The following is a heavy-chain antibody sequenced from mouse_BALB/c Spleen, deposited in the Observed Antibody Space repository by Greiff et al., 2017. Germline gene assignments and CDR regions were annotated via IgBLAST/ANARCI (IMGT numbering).Heavy chain of an antibody. CDR3: AREGPYDYDYYYAMDY. CDR1: GFNIKDYY. D-gene: IGHD2-4*01. Sequence: VQLKESGAELVRPGALVKLSCKASGFNIKDYYMHWVKQRPEQGLEWIGWIDPENGNTIYDPKFQGKASITADTSSNTAYLQLSSLISEDTAVYYCAREGPYDYDYYYAMDYWGQGTSVTVSS. J-gene: IGHJ4*01. V-gene: IGHV14-1*02. CDR2: IDPENGNT.